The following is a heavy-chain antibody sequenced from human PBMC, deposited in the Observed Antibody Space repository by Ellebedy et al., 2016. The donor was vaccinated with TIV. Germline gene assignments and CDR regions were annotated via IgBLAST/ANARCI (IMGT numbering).Heavy chain of an antibody. CDR2: IIPILGIA. Sequence: SVKVSCXASGGTFSSYAISWVRQAPGQGLEWMGRIIPILGIANYAQKFQGRVTITADESTSTAYMELSSLRSEDTAVYYCARGHLKRRDVRWYLNWFNPWGQGTLVTVSS. CDR1: GGTFSSYA. J-gene: IGHJ5*02. V-gene: IGHV1-69*04. D-gene: IGHD4-23*01. CDR3: ARGHLKRRDVRWYLNWFNP.